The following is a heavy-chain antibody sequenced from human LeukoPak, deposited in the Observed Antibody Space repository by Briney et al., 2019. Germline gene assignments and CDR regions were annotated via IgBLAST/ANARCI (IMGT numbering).Heavy chain of an antibody. CDR1: GFTFSSYA. CDR2: MSYDGFNK. Sequence: GGSLRLSCAASGFTFSSYAMHWVRQSLGKGLEWVAVMSYDGFNKYYADSVKGRFTISRDNSKNTLYLQMYSLRAEDTAVYYCALVGELLENFDYWGQGTLVTVSS. CDR3: ALVGELLENFDY. V-gene: IGHV3-30*03. D-gene: IGHD3-10*01. J-gene: IGHJ4*02.